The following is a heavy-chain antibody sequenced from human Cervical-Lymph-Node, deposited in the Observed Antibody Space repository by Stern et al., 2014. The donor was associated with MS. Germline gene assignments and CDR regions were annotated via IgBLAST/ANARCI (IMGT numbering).Heavy chain of an antibody. J-gene: IGHJ5*02. Sequence: QLQLQESGPGLAMASDTLSLTCTVSGNSASTSVSRGDYYSTWIRHPPGPGLDRLRHTFNTGHTNSNPSLESRITISMVTSKNQFALRLGSVTAADTAVYFCARGHGGTTNWFDPWGQGTLVTVSS. D-gene: IGHD1-7*01. CDR1: GNSASTSVSRGDYY. CDR2: TFNTGHT. CDR3: ARGHGGTTNWFDP. V-gene: IGHV4-61*08.